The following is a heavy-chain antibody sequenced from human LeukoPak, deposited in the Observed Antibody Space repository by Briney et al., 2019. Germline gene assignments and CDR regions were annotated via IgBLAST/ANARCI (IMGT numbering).Heavy chain of an antibody. D-gene: IGHD4-17*01. Sequence: SETLSLTCTVSGGSISSYYWSWIRQPPGKGLEWIGYIYYSGSTNYNPSLKSRVTMSVDTSKNQFSLKLSSVTAADTAVHYCARDLRYWYFDLWGRGTLVTVSS. CDR1: GGSISSYY. V-gene: IGHV4-59*12. CDR3: ARDLRYWYFDL. J-gene: IGHJ2*01. CDR2: IYYSGST.